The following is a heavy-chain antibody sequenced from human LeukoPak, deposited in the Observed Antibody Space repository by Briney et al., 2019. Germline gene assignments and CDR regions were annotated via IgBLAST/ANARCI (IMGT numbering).Heavy chain of an antibody. Sequence: GGSLRLSCAASGFTFSSYAMSWVRQPPGKGLEWVSAISGSGGSTYYADSVKGRFTISRDNTKNTLYLQMNSLRAEDTAVYYCVRGTTVTTPYRFDYWGQGTLVTVSS. D-gene: IGHD4-17*01. CDR2: ISGSGGST. J-gene: IGHJ4*02. CDR3: VRGTTVTTPYRFDY. V-gene: IGHV3-23*01. CDR1: GFTFSSYA.